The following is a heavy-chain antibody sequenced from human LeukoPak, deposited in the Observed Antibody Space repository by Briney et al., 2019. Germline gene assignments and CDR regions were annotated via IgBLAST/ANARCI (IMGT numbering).Heavy chain of an antibody. CDR1: GYTFTSYG. V-gene: IGHV1-18*04. Sequence: ASVKVSCKASGYTFTSYGISWVRQAPGQGLEWMGWISAYNGNTNYAQKVQGRVTMTTDKSTSTAYMELRRLRSDDTAVYYCARDPNPHDYGEYYFDYWGQGTLVTVSS. J-gene: IGHJ4*02. D-gene: IGHD4-17*01. CDR3: ARDPNPHDYGEYYFDY. CDR2: ISAYNGNT.